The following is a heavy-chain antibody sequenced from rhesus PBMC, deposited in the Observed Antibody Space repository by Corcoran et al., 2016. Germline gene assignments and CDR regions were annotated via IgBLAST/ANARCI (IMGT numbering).Heavy chain of an antibody. V-gene: IGHV4-173*01. CDR1: GGSISSNS. CDR3: ARGRGYSNSIDY. J-gene: IGHJ4*01. D-gene: IGHD5-36*01. CDR2: ISGSGGNT. Sequence: QLQLQESGPGLVKPSETLSLTCAVSGGSISSNSWSCIRQPPGKGLEWIGRISGSGGNTDYNPSLKSRVTISTDTSNNQFSLKLTSVTAADTAIYYCARGRGYSNSIDYWGQGVLVSVSS.